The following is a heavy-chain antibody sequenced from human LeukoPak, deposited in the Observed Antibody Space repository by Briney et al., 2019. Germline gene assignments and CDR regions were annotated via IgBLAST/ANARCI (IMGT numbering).Heavy chain of an antibody. CDR2: VSGSGGST. D-gene: IGHD6-13*01. J-gene: IGHJ4*02. V-gene: IGHV3-23*01. CDR3: AKDRESSSWYFDY. Sequence: GGSLRLSCAASGFTFSSYAMSWVRQAPGKGLEWVSAVSGSGGSTYYADSVKGRFTIPRDNAKSTLFLQMNSLRAEDTAVYYCAKDRESSSWYFDYWGQGTLVTVSS. CDR1: GFTFSSYA.